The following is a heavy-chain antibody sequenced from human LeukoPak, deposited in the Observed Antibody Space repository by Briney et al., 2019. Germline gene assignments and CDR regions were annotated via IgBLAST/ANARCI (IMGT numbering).Heavy chain of an antibody. Sequence: ASVKVSCKASGYTFTSYDINWVRQATGQGLEWIGWMNPNSGNTGYAQKFQGRVTMTRNTSISTAYMELSSLRSEDTAVCYCARAYRVASYYYYYMDVWGKGTTVTISS. CDR2: MNPNSGNT. V-gene: IGHV1-8*01. CDR1: GYTFTSYD. CDR3: ARAYRVASYYYYYMDV. J-gene: IGHJ6*03.